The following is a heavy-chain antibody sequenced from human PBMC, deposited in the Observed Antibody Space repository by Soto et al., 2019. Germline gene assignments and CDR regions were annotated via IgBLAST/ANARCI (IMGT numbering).Heavy chain of an antibody. CDR2: IKEDGSEK. Sequence: QLVESGGGLVQPGGSLRLSCAASGFTFSAYWMTWVRQAPGKGLEWVANIKEDGSEKYYVDSVKGRFTISRDNAKNSLFLQMNSLRVEDTAVYYCARKNSGSYCFDYWGQGTLVTASS. D-gene: IGHD1-26*01. V-gene: IGHV3-7*03. CDR1: GFTFSAYW. CDR3: ARKNSGSYCFDY. J-gene: IGHJ4*02.